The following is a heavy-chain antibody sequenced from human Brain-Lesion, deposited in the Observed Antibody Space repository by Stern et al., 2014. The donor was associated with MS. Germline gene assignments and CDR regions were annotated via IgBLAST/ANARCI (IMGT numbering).Heavy chain of an antibody. CDR2: VYYSGAT. D-gene: IGHD2-8*02. Sequence: QVQLQESGPGLVKPSETLSLTCAVSGDSISSYTHYWAWIRQPPGKGLEWIGSVYYSGATYYNPSLKSPVTISVGPSKNHFSLGLNSVTAADTAVYYCAKHACTGAACPFDLWGQGTLVTVSS. CDR1: GDSISSYTHY. CDR3: AKHACTGAACPFDL. V-gene: IGHV4-39*01. J-gene: IGHJ4*02.